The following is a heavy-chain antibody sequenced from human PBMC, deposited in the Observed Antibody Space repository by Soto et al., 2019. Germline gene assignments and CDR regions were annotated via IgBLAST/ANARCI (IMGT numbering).Heavy chain of an antibody. V-gene: IGHV3-7*01. D-gene: IGHD6-19*01. Sequence: GSLRLSCAASGFTFRSYLMSWVRQAPGKGLEWVANINQDGSEKYYVDSVKGRFTISRDNAKNSLYLQVNSLRAEDTAVYYCARDGVEAGLYLDNWGQGTLVTVSS. CDR3: ARDGVEAGLYLDN. CDR2: INQDGSEK. CDR1: GFTFRSYL. J-gene: IGHJ4*02.